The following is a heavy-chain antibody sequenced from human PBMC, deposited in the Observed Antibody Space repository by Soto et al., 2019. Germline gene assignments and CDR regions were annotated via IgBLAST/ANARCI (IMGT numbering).Heavy chain of an antibody. CDR2: IFYLGSS. V-gene: IGHV4-39*01. D-gene: IGHD3-3*02. Sequence: SDTLSLTCTGSGDSIISSDFYWGRVRQPPGKGLEWIGSIFYLGSSYYNPSLKSRVTMSVDTSKNQFSLRLRSVTAADTALYFCARHSLALRKNNWFDPWGQGIMVTSPQ. CDR1: GDSIISSDFY. J-gene: IGHJ5*02. CDR3: ARHSLALRKNNWFDP.